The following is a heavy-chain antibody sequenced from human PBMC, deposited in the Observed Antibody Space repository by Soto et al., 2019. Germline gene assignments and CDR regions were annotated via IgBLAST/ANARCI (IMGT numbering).Heavy chain of an antibody. Sequence: QSTLKESGPTLLKPTQTLTLTCTFSVFSLSTSGVGVGWIRQPRGKALEWLALIYGDDDRHYSPSLKSRLTITKDTSKNQVVLTMNNMDPVDTATYDCVHMTYYFDYWGQGTLVTVSS. CDR1: VFSLSTSGVG. CDR2: IYGDDDR. CDR3: VHMTYYFDY. J-gene: IGHJ4*02. V-gene: IGHV2-5*02.